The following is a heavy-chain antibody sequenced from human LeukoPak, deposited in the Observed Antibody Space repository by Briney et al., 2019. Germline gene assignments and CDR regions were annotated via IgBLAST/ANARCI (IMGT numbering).Heavy chain of an antibody. CDR1: GGSISSYY. CDR3: TRGNPGYSSGWTHAFDI. V-gene: IGHV4-59*01. J-gene: IGHJ3*02. Sequence: SETLSLTCTVSGGSISSYYWSWIRQPPGKGLEWIGYIYYSGSTNYNPSLKSRVTISVDTSKNQFSLKLSSVTAADTAVYYCTRGNPGYSSGWTHAFDIWGQGTMVTVSP. CDR2: IYYSGST. D-gene: IGHD6-19*01.